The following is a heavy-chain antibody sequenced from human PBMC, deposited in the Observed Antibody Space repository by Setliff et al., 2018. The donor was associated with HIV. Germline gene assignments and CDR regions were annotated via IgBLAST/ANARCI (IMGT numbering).Heavy chain of an antibody. CDR3: ARDGSEHYPLEGWLDP. J-gene: IGHJ5*02. D-gene: IGHD3-3*02. V-gene: IGHV4-61*02. CDR1: GGSISSSLYY. Sequence: SETLSLTCTVSGGSISSSLYYWSWMRQAAGKGLEWIGRIDARGSANYNPSLNSRVTISVDTSKNHFSLTLSSVTAADTAVYYCARDGSEHYPLEGWLDPWGQGTLVTVSS. CDR2: IDARGSA.